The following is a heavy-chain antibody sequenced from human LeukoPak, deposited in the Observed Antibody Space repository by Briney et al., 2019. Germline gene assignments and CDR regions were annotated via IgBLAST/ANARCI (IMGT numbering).Heavy chain of an antibody. CDR2: IKSEADGGTI. J-gene: IGHJ4*02. D-gene: IGHD2-15*01. Sequence: GGSLRLSCAASGFTFSKAWMSWVRQAPGKGLEWVGRIKSEADGGTIDYAAPVKGRFAISRDDSKNTVFLQMNGLKVEASAVYYCTTWSAPSRAHWGQGTLVTAS. CDR1: GFTFSKAW. V-gene: IGHV3-15*01. CDR3: TTWSAPSRAH.